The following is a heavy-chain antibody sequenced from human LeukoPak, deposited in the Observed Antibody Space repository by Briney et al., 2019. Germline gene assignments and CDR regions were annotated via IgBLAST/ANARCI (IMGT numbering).Heavy chain of an antibody. Sequence: ASETLSLTCAVYGGSFSGYYWSWIRQPPGKGLEWIGGINHSGSTNYNPSLKSRVTISVDTSKNQFSLKLSSVTAADTAVYYCARVRSIAARPMNYYYYYGMDVWGQGTTVTVSS. J-gene: IGHJ6*02. CDR1: GGSFSGYY. V-gene: IGHV4-34*01. CDR3: ARVRSIAARPMNYYYYYGMDV. D-gene: IGHD6-6*01. CDR2: INHSGST.